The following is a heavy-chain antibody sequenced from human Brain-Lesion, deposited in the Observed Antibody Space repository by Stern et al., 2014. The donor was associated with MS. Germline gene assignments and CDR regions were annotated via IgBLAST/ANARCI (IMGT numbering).Heavy chain of an antibody. J-gene: IGHJ4*02. V-gene: IGHV4-31*03. Sequence: VQLVESGPGLVKPSQTLSLTCTVSGGAVSSGDRYWSWIRQHPEKGLEWIGYISYSGNTYYNPSLESRVTISMDRSKNQFSLKLRSVTAADTAVYYCARVTEFLRFFYPDYWGQAIRVTVSS. CDR2: ISYSGNT. D-gene: IGHD3-3*01. CDR1: GGAVSSGDRY. CDR3: ARVTEFLRFFYPDY.